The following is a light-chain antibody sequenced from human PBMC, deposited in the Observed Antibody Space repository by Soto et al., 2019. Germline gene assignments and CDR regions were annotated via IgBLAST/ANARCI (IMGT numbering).Light chain of an antibody. CDR2: SAS. CDR3: QQYNKWPLT. J-gene: IGKJ3*01. CDR1: QSVNNN. V-gene: IGKV3-15*01. Sequence: EIVMTQSPVTLSVSPGERATLSCTASQSVNNNVAWYQQKPGHTPRLLIYSASIGATGTPARFSGSGSGSDLTLTISSLQSEDFAVYSCQQYNKWPLTFVPGTKVDIK.